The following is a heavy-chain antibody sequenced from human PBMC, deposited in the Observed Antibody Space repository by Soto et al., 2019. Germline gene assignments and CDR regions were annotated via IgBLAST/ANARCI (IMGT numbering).Heavy chain of an antibody. J-gene: IGHJ5*02. Sequence: SETLCLTCAVYVGSFSVYYWSWIRQPPGKGLEWIGEINHSGSTNYNPSLKSRVTISVDTSKNQFSLKLSSVTAADTAVYYCARAHYYGSGSYGYWFDPWGQGTLVTGSS. V-gene: IGHV4-34*01. CDR1: VGSFSVYY. CDR3: ARAHYYGSGSYGYWFDP. D-gene: IGHD3-10*01. CDR2: INHSGST.